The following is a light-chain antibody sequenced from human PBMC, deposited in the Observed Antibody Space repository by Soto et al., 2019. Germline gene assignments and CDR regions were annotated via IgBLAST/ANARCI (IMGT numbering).Light chain of an antibody. CDR2: AES. J-gene: IGKJ5*01. CDR3: QQLNSYPIT. CDR1: QGISSY. Sequence: DIQLTQSPSFLSAAVGDRVTITCRASQGISSYLAWYQQKPGKAPNLLIYAESTLQSGVRSRFSGSGSGTEVTLPISSLQPEDFATYYCQQLNSYPITVGQGKRREIK. V-gene: IGKV1-9*01.